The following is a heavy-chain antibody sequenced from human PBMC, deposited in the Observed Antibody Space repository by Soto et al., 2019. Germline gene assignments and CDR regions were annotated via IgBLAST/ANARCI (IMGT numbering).Heavy chain of an antibody. Sequence: PGGSLRLSCAASGFTFTRYSMNWVRQAPGKGLEWVSSISSTTNYIYYGDSMKGRFTISRDNAKNSLYLEMNSLRAEDTAVYYCARESEDLTSNFDYWGQGTLVTVSS. CDR1: GFTFTRYS. V-gene: IGHV3-21*06. J-gene: IGHJ4*02. CDR2: ISSTTNYI. CDR3: ARESEDLTSNFDY.